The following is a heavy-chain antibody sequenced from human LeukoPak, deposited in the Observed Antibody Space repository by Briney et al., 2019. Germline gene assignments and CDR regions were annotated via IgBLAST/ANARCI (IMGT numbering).Heavy chain of an antibody. J-gene: IGHJ4*02. CDR2: IYYSGST. CDR1: GGSISSYY. D-gene: IGHD3-22*01. Sequence: SETLSLTCTVSGGSISSYYWSWIRQPPGKGLEWIGYIYYSGSTNYNPSLKSRVTISVDTSKNQFSLKLSSVTAADTAVYYCARAQYYYDSSGYYYWGQGTLVTVSS. V-gene: IGHV4-59*01. CDR3: ARAQYYYDSSGYYY.